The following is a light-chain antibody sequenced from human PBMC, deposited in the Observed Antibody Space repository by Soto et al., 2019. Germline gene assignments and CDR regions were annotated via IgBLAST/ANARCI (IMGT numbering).Light chain of an antibody. CDR3: QSYGPSLSVV. V-gene: IGLV1-40*01. Sequence: QSVLTQPPSVSGAPGQRVTISCTGSSSNIGAGYDVHWYQQLPGTAPKLLMYGNSNRPSGVPDRFSGAKSGTSASLAITGLQAEDEADYYCQSYGPSLSVVFGEGTKLTVL. J-gene: IGLJ2*01. CDR2: GNS. CDR1: SSNIGAGYD.